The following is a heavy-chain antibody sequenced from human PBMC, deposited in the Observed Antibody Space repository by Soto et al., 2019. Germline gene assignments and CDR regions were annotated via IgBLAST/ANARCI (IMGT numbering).Heavy chain of an antibody. D-gene: IGHD5-12*01. CDR3: ASGGGYSGCQTWGGV. J-gene: IGHJ4*02. Sequence: QVQLVQSGAEVKKPGASVKVSCKASGYTFTSYYMHWVRQAPGQGLEWMGIINPSGGSTSYAQKFQGRATMTRDTSTSTVYRELSSLRSEDTAVYYCASGGGYSGCQTWGGVWGQGTMVTGSS. CDR2: INPSGGST. V-gene: IGHV1-46*01. CDR1: GYTFTSYY.